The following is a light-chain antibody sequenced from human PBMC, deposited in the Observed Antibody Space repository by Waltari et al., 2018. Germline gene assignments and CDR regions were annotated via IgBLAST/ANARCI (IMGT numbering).Light chain of an antibody. J-gene: IGLJ3*02. Sequence: QSVLTQPPSTSGTPGQAVTISCSGSSSNIENNYVYWYQQLPGTAPKLLVYWNNRRPSGRTDRFLASKAGTSASLAISGLRSEDEGDYYCLAWDASLSGWVFGGGTKVTVL. V-gene: IGLV1-47*01. CDR1: SSNIENNY. CDR3: LAWDASLSGWV. CDR2: WNN.